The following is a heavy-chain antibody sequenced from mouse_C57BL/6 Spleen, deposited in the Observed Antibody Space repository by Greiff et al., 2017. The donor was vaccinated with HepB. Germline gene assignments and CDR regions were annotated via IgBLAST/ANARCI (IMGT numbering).Heavy chain of an antibody. CDR2: IDPSDSYT. D-gene: IGHD3-2*02. J-gene: IGHJ2*01. CDR3: ARRELRNGDY. V-gene: IGHV1-50*01. CDR1: GYTFTSYW. Sequence: QVQLQQPGAELVKPGASVKLSCKASGYTFTSYWMQWVKQRPGQGLEWIGEIDPSDSYTNYNQKFKGKATLTVDTSSSTAYMQLSSLTSEDSAVYYCARRELRNGDYWGQGTTLTVSS.